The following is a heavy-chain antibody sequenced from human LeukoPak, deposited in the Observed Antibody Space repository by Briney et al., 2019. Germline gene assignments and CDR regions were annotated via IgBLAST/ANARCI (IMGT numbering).Heavy chain of an antibody. CDR3: ASNSYGYKPNAFDI. Sequence: GSSVKVSCKASGGTFSSYAISWVRQAPGQGLEWMGGIIPIFGTANYAQKFQGRVTTTTDESTSTAYMELSSLRSEDTAVYYCASNSYGYKPNAFDIWGQGTMVTVSS. D-gene: IGHD5-18*01. V-gene: IGHV1-69*05. J-gene: IGHJ3*02. CDR1: GGTFSSYA. CDR2: IIPIFGTA.